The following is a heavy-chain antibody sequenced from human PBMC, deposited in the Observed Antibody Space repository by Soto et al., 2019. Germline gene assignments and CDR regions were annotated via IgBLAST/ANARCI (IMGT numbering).Heavy chain of an antibody. J-gene: IGHJ5*02. Sequence: ASVQVSCKASGYTFTSYDINWVRQATGQGLEWMGWMNPNSGNTGYAQKFQGRVTMTRNTSISTAYMELSSLRSEDTAVYYCARVVVPENWFDPWGQGTLVTVS. CDR3: ARVVVPENWFDP. CDR2: MNPNSGNT. V-gene: IGHV1-8*01. D-gene: IGHD2-2*01. CDR1: GYTFTSYD.